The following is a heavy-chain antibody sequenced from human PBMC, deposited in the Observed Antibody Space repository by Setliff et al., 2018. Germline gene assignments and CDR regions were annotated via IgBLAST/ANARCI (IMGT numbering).Heavy chain of an antibody. V-gene: IGHV4-59*01. J-gene: IGHJ3*02. CDR1: GDSLRNDY. D-gene: IGHD2-15*01. CDR3: ARGCSSGSCYPHDVFAI. Sequence: NPSETLSLTCNVSGDSLRNDYWTWIRQPPGKGLEWIGNMHAGGNINYNPSLKSRVTLSLDTSKTQFSLRLSSVTAADTAVYFCARGCSSGSCYPHDVFAIWGQGTMVTVSS. CDR2: MHAGGNI.